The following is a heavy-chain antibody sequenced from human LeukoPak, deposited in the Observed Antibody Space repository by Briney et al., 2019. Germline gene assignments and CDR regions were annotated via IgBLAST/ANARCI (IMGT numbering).Heavy chain of an antibody. CDR1: GYSFSTSW. V-gene: IGHV5-51*01. Sequence: GESLKISCKGSGYSFSTSWIGWVRQMPGKGLEWMGIIYPGDSDTRYSPSFQGQVTISADKSISTAYLQWSSLKASDTAMYYCARRGYRSGANAFDIWGQGTMVTVSS. CDR3: ARRGYRSGANAFDI. CDR2: IYPGDSDT. J-gene: IGHJ3*02. D-gene: IGHD6-19*01.